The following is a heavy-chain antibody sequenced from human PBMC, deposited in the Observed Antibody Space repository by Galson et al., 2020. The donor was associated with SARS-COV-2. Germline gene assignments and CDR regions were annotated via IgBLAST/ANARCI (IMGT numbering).Heavy chain of an antibody. Sequence: GGSLRLSCAASGFSFTLHTMHWVRQAPGKGLEWVAVSSYDGTQQFYAESVKCRFTIARDNSKSTLHLQMNGLRVDDTAVYYCVRDKLGDKWELDYGGQGTLVTVSS. J-gene: IGHJ4*02. CDR1: GFSFTLHT. D-gene: IGHD1-26*01. V-gene: IGHV3-30-3*01. CDR3: VRDKLGDKWELDY. CDR2: SSYDGTQQ.